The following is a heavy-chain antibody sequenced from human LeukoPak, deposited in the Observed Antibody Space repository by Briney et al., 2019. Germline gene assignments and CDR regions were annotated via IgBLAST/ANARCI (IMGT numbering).Heavy chain of an antibody. CDR2: ISTGDEI. CDR1: GFTVTSNS. Sequence: GGSLRLSCAASGFTVTSNSMNWVRQAPGKGLEWVSVISTGDEIHYAESVRGRFTISRDNAKNTLYLQMSSLRAEDTAMYYCARISLSGWVNDHWGQGTLVTVSS. V-gene: IGHV3-66*01. CDR3: ARISLSGWVNDH. D-gene: IGHD6-19*01. J-gene: IGHJ4*02.